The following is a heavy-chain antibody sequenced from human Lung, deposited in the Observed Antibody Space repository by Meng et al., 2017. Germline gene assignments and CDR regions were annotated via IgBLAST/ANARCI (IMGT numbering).Heavy chain of an antibody. J-gene: IGHJ4*02. D-gene: IGHD4-11*01. CDR3: ARGPTTMAHDFDY. CDR2: INHSGST. Sequence: QGPQQQWGAVLLKPSETLSLTCVVSGGSFSDYYWSWIRQPPGKGLEWIGEINHSGSTNYNPSLESRATISVDTSQNNLSLKLSSVTAADSAVYYCARGPTTMAHDFDYWGQGTLVTVSS. CDR1: GGSFSDYY. V-gene: IGHV4-34*01.